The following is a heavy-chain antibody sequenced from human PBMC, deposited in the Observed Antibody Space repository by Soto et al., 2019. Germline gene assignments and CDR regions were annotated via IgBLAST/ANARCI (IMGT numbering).Heavy chain of an antibody. V-gene: IGHV3-21*01. Sequence: EVQLVESGGGLVKPGGSLRLSCAASGFTFSSYSMNWVRQAPGKGLEWVSSISSSSSYIYYADSVKGRLTISRDNAKNSLYLQMNSLRAEDTAVYYCARVRQWLALGAFDIWGQGTMVTVSS. D-gene: IGHD6-19*01. CDR3: ARVRQWLALGAFDI. CDR2: ISSSSSYI. J-gene: IGHJ3*02. CDR1: GFTFSSYS.